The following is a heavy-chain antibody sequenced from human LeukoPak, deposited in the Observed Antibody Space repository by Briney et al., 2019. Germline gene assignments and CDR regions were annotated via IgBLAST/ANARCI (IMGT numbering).Heavy chain of an antibody. V-gene: IGHV4-59*08. CDR2: IYYRGST. J-gene: IGHJ5*02. CDR3: ARRVGTTITKVRGVRNWFDP. Sequence: PSETLSLTCTVSGGSISSYHWSWIRQPPGKGLEWVGHIYYRGSTNYNPSLKSRVTTSGETAKTQFSLKLSSVTAAETAVYDRARRVGTTITKVRGVRNWFDPRGQGTPVTVSS. CDR1: GGSISSYH. D-gene: IGHD3-10*01.